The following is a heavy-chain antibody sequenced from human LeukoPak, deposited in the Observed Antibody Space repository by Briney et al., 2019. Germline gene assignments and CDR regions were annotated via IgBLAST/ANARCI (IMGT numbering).Heavy chain of an antibody. V-gene: IGHV5-51*01. CDR3: ASRPFETTVVPWDFY. Sequence: GESLEISCKGSGYNFNTYWVAWVRQLPGKGLEWMGIIRPMNSDVRYSPSFQGQVAISADRSINTAYLQWSSLTASDTAMYYCASRPFETTVVPWDFYWGQGTQVTVSS. J-gene: IGHJ4*02. CDR1: GYNFNTYW. CDR2: IRPMNSDV. D-gene: IGHD4-23*01.